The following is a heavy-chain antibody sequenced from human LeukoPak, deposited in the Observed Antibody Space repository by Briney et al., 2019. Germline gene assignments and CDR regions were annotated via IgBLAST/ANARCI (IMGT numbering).Heavy chain of an antibody. V-gene: IGHV4-59*01. CDR1: GGSISTYY. CDR3: ARCSYGYYFDW. Sequence: SETLSLTCTASGGSISTYYWSWIRQAPGRGLEWIGYIYYSGSTNYNPSLKSRVTISVDTSKNQFSLKLRSVTAADTAVYYCARCSYGYYFDWWGQGTLVTVSS. CDR2: IYYSGST. J-gene: IGHJ4*02. D-gene: IGHD3-10*01.